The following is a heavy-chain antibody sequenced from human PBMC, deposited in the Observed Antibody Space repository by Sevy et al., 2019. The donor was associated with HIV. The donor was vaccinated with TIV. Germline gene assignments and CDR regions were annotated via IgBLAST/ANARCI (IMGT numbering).Heavy chain of an antibody. D-gene: IGHD3-3*01. CDR3: TTYYGDYFSY. CDR1: GFIFSNAW. CDR2: IKSKTDGGKT. Sequence: GGSLRLSCVGSGFIFSNAWMSWVRQAPGKGLEWVGRIKSKTDGGKTDYAAPVKDRFTISRDDSKNTLYLQMNSLKTEDTAVYYCTTYYGDYFSYWGQGTLVTVSS. J-gene: IGHJ4*02. V-gene: IGHV3-15*01.